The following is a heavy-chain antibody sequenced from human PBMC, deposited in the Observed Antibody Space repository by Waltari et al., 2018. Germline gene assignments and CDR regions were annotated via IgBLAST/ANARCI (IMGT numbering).Heavy chain of an antibody. CDR3: ARDLDWVLFDY. Sequence: LSCEASGFPFSRYWMHWVRQVPGKGLVWVSRIKTDGSTTAYADAVKGRFTISRDNAKNTLYLQMHSLRAEDTAVYFCARDLDWVLFDYWGQGTLVTVAS. V-gene: IGHV3-74*01. D-gene: IGHD3-9*01. CDR1: GFPFSRYW. J-gene: IGHJ4*02. CDR2: IKTDGSTT.